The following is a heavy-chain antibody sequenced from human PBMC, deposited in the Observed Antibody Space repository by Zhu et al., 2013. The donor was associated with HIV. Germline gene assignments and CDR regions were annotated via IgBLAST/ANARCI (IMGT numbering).Heavy chain of an antibody. D-gene: IGHD6-19*01. CDR1: GYTFTSYY. CDR2: INPSGGST. J-gene: IGHJ5*02. CDR3: ARSLGMGIAVAGTGWFDP. Sequence: QVQLVQSGAEVKKPGASVKVSCKASGYTFTSYYMHWVRQAPGQGLEWMGIINPSGGSTSYAQKFQGRVTMTRDTSTSTVYMELSSLRSEDTAVYYCARSLGMGIAVAGTGWFDPGAREPWSPSPQ. V-gene: IGHV1-46*01.